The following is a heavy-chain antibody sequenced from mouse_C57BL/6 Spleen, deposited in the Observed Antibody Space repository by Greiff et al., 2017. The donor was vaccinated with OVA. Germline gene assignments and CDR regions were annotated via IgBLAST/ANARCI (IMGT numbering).Heavy chain of an antibody. J-gene: IGHJ4*01. D-gene: IGHD2-3*01. Sequence: QVQLQQSGAELVKPGASVKISCKASGYAFSSYWMNWVKQRPGKGLEWIGQIYPGDGDTNYNGKFKGKATLTADKSSSTAYMQLSSLTSEDSAVYFCAREEDDDGYYNAMDYWGQGTAGTVSS. CDR3: AREEDDDGYYNAMDY. V-gene: IGHV1-80*01. CDR2: IYPGDGDT. CDR1: GYAFSSYW.